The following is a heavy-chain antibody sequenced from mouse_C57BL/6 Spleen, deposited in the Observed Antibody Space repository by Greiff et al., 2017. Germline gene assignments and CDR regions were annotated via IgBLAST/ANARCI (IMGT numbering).Heavy chain of an antibody. CDR3: ARTFITTVVATEDYFDY. CDR2: IYPGDGDT. D-gene: IGHD1-1*01. CDR1: GYAFSSSW. Sequence: VQLQQSGPELVKPGASVKISCKASGYAFSSSWMNWVKQRPGKGLEWIGRIYPGDGDTNYNGKFKGKATLTADKSSSTAYMQLSSLTSEDSAVYFCARTFITTVVATEDYFDYWGQGTTLTVSS. V-gene: IGHV1-82*01. J-gene: IGHJ2*01.